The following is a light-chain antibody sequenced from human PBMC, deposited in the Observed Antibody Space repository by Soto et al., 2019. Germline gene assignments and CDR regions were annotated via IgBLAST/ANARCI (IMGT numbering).Light chain of an antibody. Sequence: SVRTEPPSVFGPPGRRVTISCTGSSSNIGAGYDVHWYQQRPGTAPKLLIFGNINRPSGVPDRFSGSKSGTSASLAITGLQAEDECDYYCQSYDSTLSARYVFGTGTKATVL. J-gene: IGLJ1*01. CDR1: SSNIGAGYD. V-gene: IGLV1-40*01. CDR2: GNI. CDR3: QSYDSTLSARYV.